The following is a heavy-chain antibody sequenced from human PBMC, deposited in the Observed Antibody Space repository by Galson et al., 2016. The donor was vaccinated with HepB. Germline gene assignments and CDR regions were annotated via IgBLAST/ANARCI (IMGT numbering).Heavy chain of an antibody. CDR2: IDGDDDK. Sequence: LVKPTQALTLTCTFSGFSLSASGMCVTWIRQPPGKTLEWLALIDGDDDKYYRTSLKTRLTISKDTSKNQVVLTMTNRDPVDTATYYCARLDRRIAAAGTDALDIWGQGTMVTVSS. CDR3: ARLDRRIAAAGTDALDI. CDR1: GFSLSASGMC. J-gene: IGHJ3*02. D-gene: IGHD6-13*01. V-gene: IGHV2-70*01.